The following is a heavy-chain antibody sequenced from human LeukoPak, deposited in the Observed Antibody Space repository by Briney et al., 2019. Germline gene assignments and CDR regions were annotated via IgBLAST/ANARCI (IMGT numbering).Heavy chain of an antibody. D-gene: IGHD3-10*01. J-gene: IGHJ4*02. CDR2: ISASGNFT. CDR3: ARKFYYGSGNYYSLFDK. CDR1: GFTLTSYT. Sequence: PGGSLRLSCAASGFTLTSYTMGWVRQAPGKGLEWVSSISASGNFTSYADSVKGRFTTSRDTSKNTLFLQMNSLSAEDTAVYYCARKFYYGSGNYYSLFDKWGQGTLVTVSS. V-gene: IGHV3-23*01.